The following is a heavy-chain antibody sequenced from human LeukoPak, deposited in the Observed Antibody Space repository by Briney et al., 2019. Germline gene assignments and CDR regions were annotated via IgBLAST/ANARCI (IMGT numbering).Heavy chain of an antibody. D-gene: IGHD3-22*01. J-gene: IGHJ4*02. Sequence: GGSLRLSCAASGFTFSSYAMSWVRQAPGKGLEWVSAISAGGSTYYADSVKGRFTISRDNSKNTLYLQMNSLRAADTGVYYCAKRGQYYYDSSGYYYQDWGQGTLVIVSS. CDR2: ISAGGST. V-gene: IGHV3-23*01. CDR1: GFTFSSYA. CDR3: AKRGQYYYDSSGYYYQD.